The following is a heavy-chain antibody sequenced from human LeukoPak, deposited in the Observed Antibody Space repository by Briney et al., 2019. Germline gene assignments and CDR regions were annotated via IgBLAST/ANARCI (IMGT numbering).Heavy chain of an antibody. V-gene: IGHV3-23*01. CDR3: AKRAADAEAFDY. J-gene: IGHJ4*02. CDR1: GFTFSSYG. D-gene: IGHD6-13*01. Sequence: GGSLRLSCAASGFTFSSYGMSWLRQAPGKGLEWVSAISGSGGSTYYADSVKGRFTISRDNSKNTLYLQMNSLRAEATAVYYCAKRAADAEAFDYWGQGTLVTVSS. CDR2: ISGSGGST.